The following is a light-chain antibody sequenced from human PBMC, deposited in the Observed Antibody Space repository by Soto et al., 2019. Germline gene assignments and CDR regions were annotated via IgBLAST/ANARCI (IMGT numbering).Light chain of an antibody. CDR2: GAS. V-gene: IGKV3-20*01. CDR1: QSVSSN. J-gene: IGKJ1*01. CDR3: HQYGSSPTWT. Sequence: IVMTQSPANLSVSPGERATLSCRASQSVSSNLAWYRQKPGQAPRLLIYGASSRATGIPDRFSASGSGTDFTLTISRLEPEDFAVYYCHQYGSSPTWTFGQGTKVDIK.